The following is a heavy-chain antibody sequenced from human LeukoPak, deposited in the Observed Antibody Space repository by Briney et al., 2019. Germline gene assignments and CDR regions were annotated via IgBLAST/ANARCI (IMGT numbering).Heavy chain of an antibody. D-gene: IGHD2-15*01. Sequence: ASVKVSCKASGYTFTDYYMHGVRQAPGQGLEGIGWINPNRGGTNYAHEFQGRVTMTRDTSVSTAFMELSRLRSDDTAVYYCARPVTAATYYYYGMDVWGQGTTVTVSS. CDR3: ARPVTAATYYYYGMDV. CDR2: INPNRGGT. V-gene: IGHV1-2*07. CDR1: GYTFTDYY. J-gene: IGHJ6*02.